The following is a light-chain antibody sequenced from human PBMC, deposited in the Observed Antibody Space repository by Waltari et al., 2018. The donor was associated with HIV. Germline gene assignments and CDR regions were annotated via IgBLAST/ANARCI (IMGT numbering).Light chain of an antibody. J-gene: IGLJ1*01. CDR2: GNN. CDR3: AAWDDSLNGQGV. V-gene: IGLV1-44*01. CDR1: NSNIGSNT. Sequence: QSVLTQPPSASGTPGQRVTISCSGSNSNIGSNTVNWYQQVPGMAPKLVIYGNNQRPTGVSDRFSGSKSGTSASLAISGLQSEDEADYYCAAWDDSLNGQGVFGTGTRVTVL.